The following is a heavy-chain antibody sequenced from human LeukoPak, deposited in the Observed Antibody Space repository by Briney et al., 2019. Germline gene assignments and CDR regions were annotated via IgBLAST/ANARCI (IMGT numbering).Heavy chain of an antibody. D-gene: IGHD4-17*01. CDR2: IRYDGSNK. CDR1: GFTFGSYG. V-gene: IGHV3-30*02. CDR3: AKVPPTPVDY. Sequence: QPGGSLRLSCAASGFTFGSYGMHWVRQAPGKGLEWVAFIRYDGSNKYYADSVKGRFTISRDNSKNTLYLQMNSLRAEDTAVYYCAKVPPTPVDYWGQGTLVTVSS. J-gene: IGHJ4*02.